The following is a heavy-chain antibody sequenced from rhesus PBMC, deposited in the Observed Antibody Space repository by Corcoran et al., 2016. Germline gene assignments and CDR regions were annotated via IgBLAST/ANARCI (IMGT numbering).Heavy chain of an antibody. CDR3: ATFDIGVVITIRFDV. V-gene: IGHV4-80*01. CDR2: INGNSGST. Sequence: QVQLQESGPGLVKPSETLSLTCTVSGASISSYWWSWIRQPPGKGLEWIGEINGNSGSTHYNPTLKSRVTISRDTSKNEFSLKLSSVTAADTAVYYCATFDIGVVITIRFDVWGPGVLVTVSS. CDR1: GASISSYW. D-gene: IGHD3-16*01. J-gene: IGHJ5-1*01.